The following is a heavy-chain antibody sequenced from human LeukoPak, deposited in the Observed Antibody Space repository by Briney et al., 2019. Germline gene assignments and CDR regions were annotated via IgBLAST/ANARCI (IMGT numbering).Heavy chain of an antibody. CDR2: IYPGDSDT. CDR1: GYSFTTYW. V-gene: IGHV5-51*01. J-gene: IGHJ4*02. D-gene: IGHD2-2*01. CDR3: ARRQGCSSTSCPPDY. Sequence: GESLKISCRGSGYSFTTYWIGWVRQMPGKGLEWMGIIYPGDSDTRYTPSFQGQVTMSADKSINTAYLQWSSLKASDTAIYYCARRQGCSSTSCPPDYWGQGTLATVSS.